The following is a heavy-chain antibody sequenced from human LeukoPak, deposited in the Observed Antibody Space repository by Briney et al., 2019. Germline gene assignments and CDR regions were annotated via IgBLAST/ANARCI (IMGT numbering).Heavy chain of an antibody. CDR1: GGTFSSYT. J-gene: IGHJ5*02. CDR3: ARGGYSSSWYPFNWFDP. V-gene: IGHV1-69*02. D-gene: IGHD6-13*01. CDR2: IIPILGIA. Sequence: ASVKVSCKASGGTFSSYTISWVRQAPGQGLEWMGMIIPILGIANYAQKFQGRVTITADKSTSTAYMELSSLRSEDTAVYYCARGGYSSSWYPFNWFDPWGQGTLVTVSS.